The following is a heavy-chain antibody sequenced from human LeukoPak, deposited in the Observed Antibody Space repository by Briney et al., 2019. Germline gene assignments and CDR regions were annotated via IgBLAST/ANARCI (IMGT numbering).Heavy chain of an antibody. J-gene: IGHJ5*02. V-gene: IGHV4-39*07. CDR3: ARVGNPLVTVFAWFDP. Sequence: SETLSLTCTVSGGSISSSSYYWGWIRQPPGKGLEWIGSIYYSGSTNYNPSLKSRVTISVDTSKNQFSLKLSSVTAADTAVYYCARVGNPLVTVFAWFDPWGQGTLVTVSS. CDR2: IYYSGST. D-gene: IGHD3-3*01. CDR1: GGSISSSSYY.